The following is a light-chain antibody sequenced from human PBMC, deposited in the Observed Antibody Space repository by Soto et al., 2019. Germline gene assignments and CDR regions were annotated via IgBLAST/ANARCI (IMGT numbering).Light chain of an antibody. Sequence: IQMTQSPSTLSASVGDRVTITCRASHNIERWMAWYQQKPGKAPSLLIYAASTLQSGVPSRFSGSGSGTDFTLTISSLQPEDVATYYCQKYNSAPLTFGGGTKVDIK. CDR3: QKYNSAPLT. CDR1: HNIERW. J-gene: IGKJ4*01. V-gene: IGKV1-27*01. CDR2: AAS.